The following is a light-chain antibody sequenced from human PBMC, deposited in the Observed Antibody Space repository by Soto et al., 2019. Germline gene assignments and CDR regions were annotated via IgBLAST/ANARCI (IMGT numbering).Light chain of an antibody. CDR2: GAS. V-gene: IGKV3-15*01. J-gene: IGKJ1*01. CDR3: RQYGSAPWT. Sequence: EIVMTQSPATLSVSPGERATLSCRASQSVSSNLAWYQQTPGQAPRLLIYGASTRATGLPARFSGSGSGTEFTLTITRLEPEDFAVYYCRQYGSAPWTFGQGTKVDIK. CDR1: QSVSSN.